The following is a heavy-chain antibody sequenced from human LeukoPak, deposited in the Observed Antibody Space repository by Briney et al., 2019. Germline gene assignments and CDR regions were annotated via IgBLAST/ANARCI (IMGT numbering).Heavy chain of an antibody. CDR2: IYSGGST. V-gene: IGHV3-53*01. J-gene: IGHJ4*02. D-gene: IGHD6-19*01. CDR3: ARLPEVRSSVAGTGLISN. CDR1: GFTVSGNY. Sequence: GGSLRLSCAASGFTVSGNYMSWVRQAPGKGLEWVSVIYSGGSTYYADSVKGRFTISRDNAKNSLYLQMNSLRAEDTAVYYCARLPEVRSSVAGTGLISNWGQGTLVTVSS.